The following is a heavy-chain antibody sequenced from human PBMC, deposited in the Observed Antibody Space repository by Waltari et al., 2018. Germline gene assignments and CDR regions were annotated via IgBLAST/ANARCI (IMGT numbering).Heavy chain of an antibody. D-gene: IGHD6-13*01. CDR2: SIPILGIA. Sequence: QVQLVQSGAEVKKPGSSVKVSCKASGGTFSSYAISWVRQAPGQGLSWMGGSIPILGIANYAQKFQGRVTITADESTSTAYMEMSSLRSEDTAVYYCARDPASVAAAAFRAFDIWGQGTMVTVSS. V-gene: IGHV1-69*04. CDR3: ARDPASVAAAAFRAFDI. J-gene: IGHJ3*02. CDR1: GGTFSSYA.